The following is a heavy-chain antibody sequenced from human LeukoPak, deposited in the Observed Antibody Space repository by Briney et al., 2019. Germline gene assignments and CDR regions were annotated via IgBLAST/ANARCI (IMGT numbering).Heavy chain of an antibody. CDR1: EFNVSDNY. D-gene: IGHD6-13*01. Sequence: GGSLRLSCTASEFNVSDNYMTWVRQAPGRGLEWVSAISGSGGSTYYADSVKGRFTISRDNSKNTLYLQMNSLRAEDTAVYYCAKGGIATFDYWGQGTLVTVSS. CDR2: ISGSGGST. CDR3: AKGGIATFDY. J-gene: IGHJ4*02. V-gene: IGHV3-23*01.